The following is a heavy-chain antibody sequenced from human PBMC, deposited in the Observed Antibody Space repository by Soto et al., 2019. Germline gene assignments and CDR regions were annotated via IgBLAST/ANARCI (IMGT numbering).Heavy chain of an antibody. CDR1: GFSFSYYA. D-gene: IGHD2-15*01. CDR2: IAYDSSKK. Sequence: QVQLVESGGGVVQPGRSVRLSCAASGFSFSYYAMHWVRQAPGKGLERVAVIAYDSSKKYYADSVKGRFTISRDNSKNTLYLQMNSLRDDDTAVYYCASPYCSGGSCYLTEYFQYWGQGTLVTVSS. CDR3: ASPYCSGGSCYLTEYFQY. J-gene: IGHJ1*01. V-gene: IGHV3-30*03.